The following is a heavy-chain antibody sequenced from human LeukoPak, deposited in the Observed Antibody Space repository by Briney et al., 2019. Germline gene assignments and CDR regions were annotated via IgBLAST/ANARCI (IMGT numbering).Heavy chain of an antibody. V-gene: IGHV3-48*03. CDR1: GFTFSNYG. Sequence: GGSLRLSCAASGFTFSNYGMNWVRQAPGKGLEWVSSISMSGSNIHYADSVKGRFIISRDNAKDSLYLQMNSLRAEDTAVYYCARDGTGYYYFGLDVWGKGTTVTVSS. J-gene: IGHJ6*04. CDR3: ARDGTGYYYFGLDV. D-gene: IGHD3-9*01. CDR2: ISMSGSNI.